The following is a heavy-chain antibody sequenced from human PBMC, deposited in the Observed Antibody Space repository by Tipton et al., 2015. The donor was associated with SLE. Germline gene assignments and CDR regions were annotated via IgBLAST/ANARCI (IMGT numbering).Heavy chain of an antibody. CDR1: GFTFWSHD. CDR3: AKFEKTTDFYLDS. CDR2: ISGGGGRT. Sequence: GSLRLSCATSGFTFWSHDMGWVRQAPGKGLEWVSAISGGGGRTYYADFVKGRFSISIDKSKKTLFLQMNSLRVDDTATYYCAKFEKTTDFYLDSWGQGTLVSVSS. D-gene: IGHD1/OR15-1a*01. V-gene: IGHV3-23*01. J-gene: IGHJ4*02.